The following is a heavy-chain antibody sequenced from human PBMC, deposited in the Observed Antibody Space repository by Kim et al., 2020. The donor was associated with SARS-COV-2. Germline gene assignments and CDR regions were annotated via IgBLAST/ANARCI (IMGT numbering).Heavy chain of an antibody. CDR2: INTNTGNP. V-gene: IGHV7-4-1*02. CDR3: AREIYSNYGDNWFVP. J-gene: IGHJ5*02. Sequence: ASVKVSCKASGYTFTSYAMNWVRQAPGQGLEWMGWINTNTGNPTYAHGFTGRFVFSLDTSVSTAYLQISSLKAEDTAVYYCAREIYSNYGDNWFVPWGQGALGTSSS. CDR1: GYTFTSYA. D-gene: IGHD4-4*01.